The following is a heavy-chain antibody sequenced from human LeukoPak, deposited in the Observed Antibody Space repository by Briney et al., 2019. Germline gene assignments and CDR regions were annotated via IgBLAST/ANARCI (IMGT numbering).Heavy chain of an antibody. V-gene: IGHV4-59*01. D-gene: IGHD1-26*01. CDR2: IYYSGST. CDR3: ARVTYSGSYFRPSAAFDI. J-gene: IGHJ3*02. Sequence: SETLSLTCTVSGGSISSYYWSWIRQPPGKGLEWIGCIYYSGSTNYNPSLKSRVTISVDTSKNQFSLKLSSVTAADTAVYYCARVTYSGSYFRPSAAFDIWGQGTMVTVSS. CDR1: GGSISSYY.